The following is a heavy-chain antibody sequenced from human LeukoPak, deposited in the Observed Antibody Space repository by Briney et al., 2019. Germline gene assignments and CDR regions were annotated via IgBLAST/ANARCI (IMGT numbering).Heavy chain of an antibody. V-gene: IGHV4-39*07. Sequence: SETLSLTCTVSGGSISSSSYYWGWIRQPPGKGLEWIGSIYYSGSTYYNPSLKSRVTISVDTSKNQFSLNLSSVTAADTAVYYCARDPYYDNTDSYFDYWGRGTLVTVSS. D-gene: IGHD3-22*01. J-gene: IGHJ4*02. CDR2: IYYSGST. CDR1: GGSISSSSYY. CDR3: ARDPYYDNTDSYFDY.